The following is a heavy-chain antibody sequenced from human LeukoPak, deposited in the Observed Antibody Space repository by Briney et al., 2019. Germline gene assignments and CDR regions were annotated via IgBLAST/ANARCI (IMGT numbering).Heavy chain of an antibody. J-gene: IGHJ6*02. V-gene: IGHV1-69*04. CDR3: ARDLTSPAYYYYGMDV. Sequence: ASVKVSCKASGGTFSSYAISWVRQAPGQGLEWMGRIIPILGIANYAQKFQGRVTITADKSTSTAYMELSSLRSEDTAVYYCARDLTSPAYYYYGMDVWGQGTTVTVSS. CDR1: GGTFSSYA. CDR2: IIPILGIA. D-gene: IGHD2-21*02.